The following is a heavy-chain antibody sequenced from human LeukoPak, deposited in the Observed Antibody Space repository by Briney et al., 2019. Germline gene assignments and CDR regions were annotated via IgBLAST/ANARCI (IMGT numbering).Heavy chain of an antibody. CDR3: ARGPFRIAAAEGSFDY. V-gene: IGHV1-2*02. D-gene: IGHD6-13*01. CDR1: GYTFTGYY. CDR2: INPNSGGT. Sequence: ASVKVSCKASGYTFTGYYMHWVRQAPGQGLEWMGWINPNSGGTNYAQKFQGRVTMTRDTSISTAYMELSRLRSDDTAVYYCARGPFRIAAAEGSFDYWGQGTLVTVSS. J-gene: IGHJ4*02.